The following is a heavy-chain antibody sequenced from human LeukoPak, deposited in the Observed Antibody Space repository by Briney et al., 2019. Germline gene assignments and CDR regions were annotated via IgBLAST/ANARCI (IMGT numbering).Heavy chain of an antibody. CDR2: ISSSGSGI. CDR3: ARQISRYCSGGSCYSGWEFYFDY. J-gene: IGHJ4*02. D-gene: IGHD2-15*01. V-gene: IGHV3-48*03. CDR1: GFTFSSYE. Sequence: GGSLRLSCAASGFTFSSYEMNWVRQAPGKGRGWVSYISSSGSGIHYADSVTGRFTISRDNAKNSLYLQMNSLRAEDTAVYHCARQISRYCSGGSCYSGWEFYFDYWGQGTPVTVSS.